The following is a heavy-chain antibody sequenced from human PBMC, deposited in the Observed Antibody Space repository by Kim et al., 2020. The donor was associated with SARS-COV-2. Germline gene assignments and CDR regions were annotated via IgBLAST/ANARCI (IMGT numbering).Heavy chain of an antibody. D-gene: IGHD3-9*01. CDR1: SGSISSYY. CDR3: ARDIGATYYDILTGSNWFDP. J-gene: IGHJ5*02. Sequence: SETLSLTCTVSSGSISSYYWSWIRQPPGKGLEWIGYIYYSGSTNYNPSLKSRVTISVDTSKNQFSLKLSSVTAADTAVYYCARDIGATYYDILTGSNWFDPWGQGTLVTVSS. CDR2: IYYSGST. V-gene: IGHV4-59*01.